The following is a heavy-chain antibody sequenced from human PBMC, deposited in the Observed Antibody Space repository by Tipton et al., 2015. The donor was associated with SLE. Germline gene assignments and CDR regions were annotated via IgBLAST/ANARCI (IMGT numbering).Heavy chain of an antibody. V-gene: IGHV4-4*08. CDR3: ARGKIAAAGWYYFDY. J-gene: IGHJ4*02. CDR1: GGSISSHY. Sequence: TLSLTCTVSGGSISSHYWDWIRQPPGKGLEWIGFITNSGSTNYNPSLKSRVSMSIDTSNNQFSLDLSSVAAADTAVYYCARGKIAAAGWYYFDYWGQGTLVTVSS. D-gene: IGHD6-13*01. CDR2: ITNSGST.